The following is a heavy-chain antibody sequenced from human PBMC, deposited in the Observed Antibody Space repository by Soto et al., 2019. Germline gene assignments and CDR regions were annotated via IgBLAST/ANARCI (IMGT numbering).Heavy chain of an antibody. CDR1: GYTFTTYY. J-gene: IGHJ4*02. Sequence: QVQLVQSGADMKKPGASVKISCRASGYTFTTYYVHWVRQAPGQGLEWMGLISPSDGSTRYAQKFQGGXXMXRXXSTSTVYMEVRRLRSEDTAVYYCAREESLSSSLDYWGQGTLVTVSS. CDR3: AREESLSSSLDY. CDR2: ISPSDGST. V-gene: IGHV1-46*01. D-gene: IGHD2-2*01.